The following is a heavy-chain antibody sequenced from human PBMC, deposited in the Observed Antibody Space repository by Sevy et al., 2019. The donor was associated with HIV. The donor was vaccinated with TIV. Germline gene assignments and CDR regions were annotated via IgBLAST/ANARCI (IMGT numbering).Heavy chain of an antibody. J-gene: IGHJ3*02. V-gene: IGHV3-23*01. CDR3: AKSQLPHAFDI. CDR2: ILDNGGGT. CDR1: GFTFRNYD. D-gene: IGHD2-2*01. Sequence: GSLRLSCEASGFTFRNYDMSWVRQAPGKGLEWVSGILDNGGGTYYADSVKGRFTISRDNSKNRMFLEMNSLGAEDTAVYFCAKSQLPHAFDIWGQGTMVTVSS.